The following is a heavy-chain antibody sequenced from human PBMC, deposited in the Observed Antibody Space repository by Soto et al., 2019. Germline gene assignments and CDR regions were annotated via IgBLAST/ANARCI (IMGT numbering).Heavy chain of an antibody. CDR3: QSYCSGGSCFRTNAFAF. V-gene: IGHV3-23*01. CDR1: GFTFSTYG. D-gene: IGHD2-15*01. CDR2: VSGSRDDT. J-gene: IGHJ3*01. Sequence: VGSLRLSCAASGFTFSTYGMSWVRQAPGKGLEWVGVVSGSRDDTYYADSVKGRFTVSRDNSKNTLYLQMHSLRAEDTAVYYCQSYCSGGSCFRTNAFAFWGQGTRVTVSS.